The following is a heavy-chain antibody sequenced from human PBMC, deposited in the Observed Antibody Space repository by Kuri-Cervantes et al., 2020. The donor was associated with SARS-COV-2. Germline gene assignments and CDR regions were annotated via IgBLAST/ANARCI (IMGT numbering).Heavy chain of an antibody. CDR1: GFTFSSYG. J-gene: IGHJ6*03. CDR2: ISYDGSNK. Sequence: GESLKISCAASGFTFSSYGMHWVRQAPGKGLEWVAVISYDGSNKYYADSVKGRFTISRDNAKNSLYLQMNIQRAEDKAVYYCASLRPNSNWNSEEGPRYYFYMDVWGKGTTVTVSS. V-gene: IGHV3-30*03. CDR3: ASLRPNSNWNSEEGPRYYFYMDV. D-gene: IGHD1-7*01.